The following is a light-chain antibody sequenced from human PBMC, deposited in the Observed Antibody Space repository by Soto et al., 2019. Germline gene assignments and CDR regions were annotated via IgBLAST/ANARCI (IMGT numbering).Light chain of an antibody. Sequence: DIVMTQSPDSLAVSLGERATINCKSNQSVLYSSNNKNYLAWYQQKPGQPPNLLIYWASTRESGVPDRFSGSGSGTDFTLTISSLQAGDVAVYYCQQYYSSPLTFGGGTKVEIK. V-gene: IGKV4-1*01. CDR3: QQYYSSPLT. J-gene: IGKJ4*01. CDR2: WAS. CDR1: QSVLYSSNNKNY.